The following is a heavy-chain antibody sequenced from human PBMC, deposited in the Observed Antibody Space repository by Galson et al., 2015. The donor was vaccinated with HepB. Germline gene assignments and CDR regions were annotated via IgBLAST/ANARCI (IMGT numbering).Heavy chain of an antibody. CDR3: VKGLTYCASDCYFMGLDDWYFDL. CDR2: ISSNGGST. D-gene: IGHD2-21*02. CDR1: GFIFSSYV. J-gene: IGHJ2*01. V-gene: IGHV3-64*05. Sequence: SLRLSCAASGFIFSSYVMHWVRQAPGKGLEYVSAISSNGGSTYYADSVKGRFTISRDNSKNTLYVQMSSLRAEDTAVYYCVKGLTYCASDCYFMGLDDWYFDLWGRGTLVTVSS.